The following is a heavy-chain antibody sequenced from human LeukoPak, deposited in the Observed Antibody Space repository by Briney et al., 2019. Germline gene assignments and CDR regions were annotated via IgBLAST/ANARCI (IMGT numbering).Heavy chain of an antibody. D-gene: IGHD3-10*01. CDR2: IFYDGSNQ. CDR1: RFTFSNYG. J-gene: IGHJ4*02. Sequence: GRSLRLSCTASRFTFSNYGMHWVRQAPGKGLEWVAVIFYDGSNQYYADSVKGRFTISRDNSKNTLYLQMNSLRSEDTAVYYCARAPARYYYGSGPPDDYWGQGTLVTVSS. V-gene: IGHV3-30*03. CDR3: ARAPARYYYGSGPPDDY.